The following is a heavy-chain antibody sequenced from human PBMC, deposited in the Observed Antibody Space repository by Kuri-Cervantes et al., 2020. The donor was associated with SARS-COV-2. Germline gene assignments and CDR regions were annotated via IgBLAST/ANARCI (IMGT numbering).Heavy chain of an antibody. J-gene: IGHJ6*02. V-gene: IGHV3-30*03. CDR2: ISHDGKNK. CDR1: GFNFSRTD. D-gene: IGHD3-3*01. Sequence: LSLTCAASGFNFSRTDMHWVRQAPGKGLEWVAVISHDGKNKKCIASGKGRFTISRDNSQNSLYLQMNSLRAEDTAVYYCARLGLEWLLYGYYYYGMDVWGQGTTVTVSS. CDR3: ARLGLEWLLYGYYYYGMDV.